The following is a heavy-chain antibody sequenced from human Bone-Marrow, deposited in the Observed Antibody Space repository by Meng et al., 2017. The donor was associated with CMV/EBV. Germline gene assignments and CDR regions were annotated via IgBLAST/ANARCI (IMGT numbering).Heavy chain of an antibody. CDR3: ATDQGPMRGYSFGYLGYS. D-gene: IGHD5-18*01. CDR2: IIPVLGVA. V-gene: IGHV1-69*10. Sequence: SVKVSCKASGGTFSTYAISWVRQAPGQGLEWMGGIIPVLGVATYAQKFQDTVTITADKFATTVYMELTSLISEDTAIYFCATDQGPMRGYSFGYLGYSWGQGTLVTVYS. CDR1: GGTFSTYA. J-gene: IGHJ5*02.